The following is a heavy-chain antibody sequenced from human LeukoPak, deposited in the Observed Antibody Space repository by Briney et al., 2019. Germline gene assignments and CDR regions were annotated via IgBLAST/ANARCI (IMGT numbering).Heavy chain of an antibody. CDR3: AKGSYYDSSGSFYFDY. CDR2: ISGSGDNT. CDR1: GVTFSSYA. D-gene: IGHD3-22*01. J-gene: IGHJ4*02. V-gene: IGHV3-23*01. Sequence: LGGSLRLSCAASGVTFSSYAMSWVRQAPGKGLEWVSGISGSGDNTYYADSVKGRFTISRDNSKNTLYVQVNSLGTEDTAAYYCAKGSYYDSSGSFYFDYWGQGTLVTVSS.